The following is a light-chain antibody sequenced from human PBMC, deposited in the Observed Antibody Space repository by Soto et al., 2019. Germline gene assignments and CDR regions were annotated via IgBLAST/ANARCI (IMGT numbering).Light chain of an antibody. Sequence: QSVLTQPASVSGSPGQSITISCTGTSNDVGGYNLVSWFQQHPGKAPKLMISEVNKRASGVSNRFSGSKSANTASLTISGLQAEDEADYYCCSHVGGSSPQWVFGGGTQLTVL. CDR2: EVN. CDR1: SNDVGGYNL. V-gene: IGLV2-23*02. CDR3: CSHVGGSSPQWV. J-gene: IGLJ3*02.